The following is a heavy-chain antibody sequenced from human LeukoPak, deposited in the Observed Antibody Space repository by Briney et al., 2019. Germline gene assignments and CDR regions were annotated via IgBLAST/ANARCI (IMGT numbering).Heavy chain of an antibody. Sequence: SETLSLTCTVSGGSISGYYWSWVRQPPGKGLEWIGYIHYTGAADYNPSLKSRVTISVDTSKNQFSLKLSSVTAADTAVYYCASEGYNWNYYFDYWGQGTLVTVSS. D-gene: IGHD1-7*01. CDR2: IHYTGAA. J-gene: IGHJ4*02. CDR1: GGSISGYY. V-gene: IGHV4-59*12. CDR3: ASEGYNWNYYFDY.